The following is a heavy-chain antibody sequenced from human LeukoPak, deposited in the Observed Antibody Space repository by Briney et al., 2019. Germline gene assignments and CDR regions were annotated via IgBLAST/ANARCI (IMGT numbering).Heavy chain of an antibody. D-gene: IGHD6-19*01. J-gene: IGHJ4*02. CDR2: ISYDGSNK. CDR1: GFTFSSYA. Sequence: GGSLRLSCAASGFTFSSYAMHWVRQAPGKGLEWVAVISYDGSNKYYADSVKGRFTISRDNAKNSMFLQMNSLRAEDTAVYYCVRDGNSGWHFDHWGQGTLVTVSS. V-gene: IGHV3-30-3*01. CDR3: VRDGNSGWHFDH.